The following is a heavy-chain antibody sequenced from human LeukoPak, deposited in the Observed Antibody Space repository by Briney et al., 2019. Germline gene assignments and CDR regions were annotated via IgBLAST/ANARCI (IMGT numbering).Heavy chain of an antibody. J-gene: IGHJ4*02. CDR1: GGSISRYY. V-gene: IGHV4-59*08. CDR2: IYHTGTT. D-gene: IGHD2-2*01. CDR3: ARTYCSTNACPFAH. Sequence: SETLSLTCTVSGGSISRYYWSWIRQPPGGGLECLGFIYHTGTTNYTPSLKSRVTISVDTSTNQSSLKLSSVTAADTAIYYCARTYCSTNACPFAHWGQGTLATVSS.